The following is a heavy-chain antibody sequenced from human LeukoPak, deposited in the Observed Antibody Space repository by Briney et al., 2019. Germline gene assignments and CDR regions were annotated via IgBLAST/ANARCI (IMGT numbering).Heavy chain of an antibody. D-gene: IGHD3-10*01. CDR3: ARDDYYYGSGSYSPVDY. J-gene: IGHJ4*02. CDR1: GFTFSSYS. CDR2: ISSSSSYI. V-gene: IGHV3-21*01. Sequence: PGGSLRLSCAASGFTFSSYSMNWVRQAPGKGLEWVSSISSSSSYIYYADSVKGRFTISRDNAKNSLYLQMNSLRAEDTAVYYCARDDYYYGSGSYSPVDYRGQGTLVTVSS.